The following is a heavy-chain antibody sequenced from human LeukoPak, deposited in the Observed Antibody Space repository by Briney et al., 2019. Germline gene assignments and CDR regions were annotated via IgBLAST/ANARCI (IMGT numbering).Heavy chain of an antibody. V-gene: IGHV1-2*02. CDR2: INPNSGGT. CDR3: ASLVNIAAAGDDAFDI. CDR1: GYTFTGYY. D-gene: IGHD6-13*01. J-gene: IGHJ3*02. Sequence: GASVKVSCKASGYTFTGYYMHWVRQAPGQGLEWMGWINPNSGGTNYAQKFQGRVTMTRDTSISTACMELSRLRSDDTAVYYCASLVNIAAAGDDAFDIWGQGTMVTVSS.